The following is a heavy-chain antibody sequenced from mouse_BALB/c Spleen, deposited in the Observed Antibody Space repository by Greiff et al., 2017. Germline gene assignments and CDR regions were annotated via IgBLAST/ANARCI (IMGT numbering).Heavy chain of an antibody. Sequence: VQLQESGGGLVKPGGSLKLSCAASGFAFSSYDMSWVRQTPEKRLEWVAYISSGGGSTYYPDTVKGRFTISRDNAKNTLYLQMSSLKSEDTAMYYCARVTTDYAMDYWGQGTSVTVSS. D-gene: IGHD2-12*01. V-gene: IGHV5-12-1*01. J-gene: IGHJ4*01. CDR3: ARVTTDYAMDY. CDR1: GFAFSSYD. CDR2: ISSGGGST.